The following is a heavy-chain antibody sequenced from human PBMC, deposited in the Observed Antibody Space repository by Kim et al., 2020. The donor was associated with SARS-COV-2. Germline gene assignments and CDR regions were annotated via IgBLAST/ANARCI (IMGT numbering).Heavy chain of an antibody. D-gene: IGHD2-2*01. CDR1: GFTFSDYY. CDR2: ISSSGSTI. V-gene: IGHV3-11*01. Sequence: GGSLRLSCAASGFTFSDYYMSWIRQAPGKGLEWVSYISSSGSTIYYADSVKGRFTISRDNAKNSLYLQMNSLRAEDTAVYYCARAPRRETIIGYCSSTSCSNYVLWGQGTLVTVSS. CDR3: ARAPRRETIIGYCSSTSCSNYVL. J-gene: IGHJ4*02.